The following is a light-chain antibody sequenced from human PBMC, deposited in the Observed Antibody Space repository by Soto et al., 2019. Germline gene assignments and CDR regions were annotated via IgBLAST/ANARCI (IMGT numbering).Light chain of an antibody. V-gene: IGKV1-5*01. CDR3: HQYYSYPDT. CDR2: AAS. CDR1: QSISSW. Sequence: DIQMTQSPSTLSASVGDRVTITCRASQSISSWLAWYQQKPGKAPKLLISAASTLNGGVPSRFSGSGSGTEFTLIVSSLQPDDFATYYCHQYYSYPDTFGQGTKVDIK. J-gene: IGKJ1*01.